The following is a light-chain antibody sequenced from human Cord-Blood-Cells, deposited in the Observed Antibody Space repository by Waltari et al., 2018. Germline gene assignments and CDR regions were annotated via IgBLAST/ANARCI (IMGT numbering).Light chain of an antibody. J-gene: IGLJ2*01. V-gene: IGLV2-23*01. CDR3: CSYAGSSTWV. CDR1: SSDVGSYNL. CDR2: EGS. Sequence: QSALTQPAPVSGSPGQSITISCTGTSSDVGSYNLVSWYQQHPGKAPKLMIYEGSKRPSGVSNRFSGSQSGNTASLTISGLQAEDEADYYCCSYAGSSTWVFGGGTKLTVL.